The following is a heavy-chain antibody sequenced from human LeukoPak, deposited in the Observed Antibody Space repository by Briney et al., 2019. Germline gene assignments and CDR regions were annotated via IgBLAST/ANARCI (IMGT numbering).Heavy chain of an antibody. CDR3: ARGAASYYDSSGFFDY. Sequence: SETLSLTCTVSGGSISSSSYYWGWIRQPPGKGLEWIGSIYYSGSTYYNPSLKSRVTISVDTSKNQFSLKLSSVTAADTAVYYCARGAASYYDSSGFFDYWGQGTLVTVSS. V-gene: IGHV4-39*07. CDR1: GGSISSSSYY. J-gene: IGHJ4*02. D-gene: IGHD3-22*01. CDR2: IYYSGST.